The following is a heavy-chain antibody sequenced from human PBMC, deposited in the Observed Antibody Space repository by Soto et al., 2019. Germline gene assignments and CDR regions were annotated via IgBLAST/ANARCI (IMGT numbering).Heavy chain of an antibody. CDR2: ISGSGGST. Sequence: GESLRLSCESSGFTFKSYAMSLFRQAPGKGLEWVSAISGSGGSTYYADSVKGRFTISRDNSKNTLYLQMNSLRAEDTAVYYCAKDFLDILTGYEIWGQGT. J-gene: IGHJ4*02. V-gene: IGHV3-23*01. CDR3: AKDFLDILTGYEI. D-gene: IGHD3-9*01. CDR1: GFTFKSYA.